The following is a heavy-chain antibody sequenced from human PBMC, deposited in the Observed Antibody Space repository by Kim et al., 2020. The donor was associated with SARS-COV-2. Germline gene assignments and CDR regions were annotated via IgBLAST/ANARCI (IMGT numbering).Heavy chain of an antibody. CDR1: GGSISSSPYY. Sequence: SETLSLTCTVSGGSISSSPYYWGWIHQPPGKGLEWIGSIYYSGITYSNPSLKGRVIMSVDTSKNQFSLKLSSVTAADTAVYSCGRHYRTRGAGDGLDVWGQGTTVTVSS. CDR2: IYYSGIT. V-gene: IGHV4-39*01. D-gene: IGHD3-10*01. J-gene: IGHJ6*02. CDR3: GRHYRTRGAGDGLDV.